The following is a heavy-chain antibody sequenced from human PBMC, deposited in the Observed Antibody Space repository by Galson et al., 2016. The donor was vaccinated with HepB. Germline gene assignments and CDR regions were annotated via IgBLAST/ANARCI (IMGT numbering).Heavy chain of an antibody. Sequence: SETLCLTCAVSGGSVSSYNWWNWFRQPPGKGLEWIGEIYQSGTTNFNPSLKSRVTMSMDKNKNELSLKMSSVTAADTAVYYCAREGSTRNYFDPWGQGTLVIVSS. CDR1: GGSVSSYNW. CDR2: IYQSGTT. D-gene: IGHD1-7*01. J-gene: IGHJ5*02. V-gene: IGHV4-4*02. CDR3: AREGSTRNYFDP.